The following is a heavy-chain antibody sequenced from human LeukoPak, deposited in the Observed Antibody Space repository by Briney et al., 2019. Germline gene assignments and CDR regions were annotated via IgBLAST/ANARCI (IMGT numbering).Heavy chain of an antibody. Sequence: GGSLRLSCAASGFTFSSYSMNWVRQAPGKGLEWVSSISSSSSYKYYADSVKGRFTISRDNAKNSLYLQMNSLRAEDTAVYYCARGDITIFGVVSFDYWGQGTLVTVSS. CDR3: ARGDITIFGVVSFDY. J-gene: IGHJ4*02. D-gene: IGHD3-3*01. V-gene: IGHV3-21*01. CDR2: ISSSSSYK. CDR1: GFTFSSYS.